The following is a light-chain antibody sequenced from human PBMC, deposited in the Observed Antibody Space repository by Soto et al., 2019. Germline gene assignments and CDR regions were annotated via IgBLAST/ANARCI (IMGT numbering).Light chain of an antibody. Sequence: QSAMTQPPSVSAAPGQKVTISCSGSSSNIGGNSVSWYQQLPGTAPKLLIYSDNQRPSGVPDRFSGSKSGASAYLAISGLQSADEADYYCAVWDVSLTAWVFGGGTQLTVL. J-gene: IGLJ3*02. V-gene: IGLV1-44*01. CDR3: AVWDVSLTAWV. CDR1: SSNIGGNS. CDR2: SDN.